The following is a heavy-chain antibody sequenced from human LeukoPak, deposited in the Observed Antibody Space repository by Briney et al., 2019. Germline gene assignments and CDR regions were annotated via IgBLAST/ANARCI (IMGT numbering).Heavy chain of an antibody. CDR1: GFTFDDYA. CDR2: ISWNSGSI. D-gene: IGHD1-7*01. CDR3: AKSGTTDYYCYYYMDV. V-gene: IGHV3-9*01. J-gene: IGHJ6*03. Sequence: GGSLRLSCAASGFTFDDYAMHWVRQAPGKGLEWVSGISWNSGSIGYADSVKGRFTISRDNAKNSLYLQMNSLRAEDTALYYCAKSGTTDYYCYYYMDVWGKGTTVTVSS.